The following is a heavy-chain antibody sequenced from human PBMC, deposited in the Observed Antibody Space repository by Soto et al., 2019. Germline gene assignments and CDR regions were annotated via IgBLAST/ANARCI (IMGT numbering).Heavy chain of an antibody. Sequence: QVQLVQSGAEVKKPGSSVKVSCKASGGTFSSYAISWVRQAPGQGLEWMGGIIPIFGTANYAQKFQGRVTIAADESTGTAYMELSSLRSEDPAVYYCAYCYDSSGYLDWYFDLWGRGTLVTVSS. CDR3: AYCYDSSGYLDWYFDL. V-gene: IGHV1-69*01. J-gene: IGHJ2*01. CDR1: GGTFSSYA. CDR2: IIPIFGTA. D-gene: IGHD3-22*01.